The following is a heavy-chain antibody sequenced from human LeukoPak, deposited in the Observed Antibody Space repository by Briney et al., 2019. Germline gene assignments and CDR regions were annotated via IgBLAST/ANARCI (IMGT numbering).Heavy chain of an antibody. CDR2: ISYDGSNK. V-gene: IGHV3-30*04. CDR1: GFTFSSYT. J-gene: IGHJ4*02. D-gene: IGHD5-12*01. Sequence: GGSLRLSCAASGFTFSSYTMHWVRQAPGKGLEWVAVISYDGSNKYYADSVKGRFTISRDNSKNTLYLQMNSLRAEDTAVYYCARDLDIVATIVFDYWGQGTLDTVSS. CDR3: ARDLDIVATIVFDY.